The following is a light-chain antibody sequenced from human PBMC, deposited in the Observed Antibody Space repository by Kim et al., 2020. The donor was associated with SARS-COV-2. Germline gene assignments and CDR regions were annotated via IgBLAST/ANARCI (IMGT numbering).Light chain of an antibody. V-gene: IGLV2-14*03. CDR3: SSYTSSSTWV. Sequence: GQSITVSCTGTSSDVGCYNYVSWYQHHPGKAPKLMIYDVSKPPSGVSNRFSGAKSGNTASLTVSGLQAEDAANYYCSSYTSSSTWVFGGGTQLTVL. CDR1: SSDVGCYNY. J-gene: IGLJ3*02. CDR2: DVS.